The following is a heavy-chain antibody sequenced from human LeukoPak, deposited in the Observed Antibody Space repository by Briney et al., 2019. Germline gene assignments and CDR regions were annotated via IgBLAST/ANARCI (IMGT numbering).Heavy chain of an antibody. Sequence: SQTLSLTCTLSGGSISRGDYYWSWLRQPPGRGLEWFGYIYDSGTTYYNPSLKSRVTISVDTSKHQFSLKLSSVTAADTAVYYCARDHRHRDSSGYYYYYYYMDVWGKGTTVTVSS. D-gene: IGHD3-22*01. CDR3: ARDHRHRDSSGYYYYYYYMDV. J-gene: IGHJ6*03. V-gene: IGHV4-30-4*08. CDR2: IYDSGTT. CDR1: GGSISRGDYY.